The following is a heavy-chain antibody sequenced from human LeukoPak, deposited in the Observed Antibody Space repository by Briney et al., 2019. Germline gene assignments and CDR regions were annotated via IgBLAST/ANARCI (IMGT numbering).Heavy chain of an antibody. D-gene: IGHD5-24*01. J-gene: IGHJ3*02. CDR2: FFDSGST. Sequence: SQTLSLTCAVPVGSISSGVYSWSWIRHPPGKCLEWIGYFFDSGSTYYNPCLESRVSISVSWSKNQFSLKPSSEPGAETAVYYCGRAVNTVEDAFDIWGRGTMVTVSS. CDR1: VGSISSGVYS. V-gene: IGHV4-30-2*01. CDR3: GRAVNTVEDAFDI.